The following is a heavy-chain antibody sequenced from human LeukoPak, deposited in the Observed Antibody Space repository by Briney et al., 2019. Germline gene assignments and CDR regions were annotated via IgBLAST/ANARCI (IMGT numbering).Heavy chain of an antibody. CDR1: GFTFSSYA. CDR3: AKDSVKAHHLPGTRGYNWFDP. CDR2: ISGSGGST. D-gene: IGHD1-7*01. V-gene: IGHV3-23*01. Sequence: PGGSLRLSCAASGFTFSSYAMSWVRQAPGKGLEWVSAISGSGGSTYYADSVKGRFTISRDNSKNTMYLQMNSLRAEDTAVYYCAKDSVKAHHLPGTRGYNWFDPWGQGTLVTVSS. J-gene: IGHJ5*02.